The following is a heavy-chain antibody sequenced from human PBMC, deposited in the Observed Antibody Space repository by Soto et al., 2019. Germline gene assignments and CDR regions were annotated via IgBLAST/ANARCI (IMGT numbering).Heavy chain of an antibody. D-gene: IGHD1-7*01. J-gene: IGHJ4*02. V-gene: IGHV2-5*02. CDR1: GLSLNNNRVG. Sequence: TQTLRITCNMSGLSLNNNRVGVGWIRQPPGKALEWLALIYWDDDKRYSPSLKSRLTITKDTSNKQVVLTMTNMDPLDTGTYYCAHKMLLDLAFDYWGLGTLVTVSS. CDR3: AHKMLLDLAFDY. CDR2: IYWDDDK.